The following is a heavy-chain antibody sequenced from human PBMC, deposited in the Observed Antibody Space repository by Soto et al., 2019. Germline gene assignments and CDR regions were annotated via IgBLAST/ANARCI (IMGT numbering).Heavy chain of an antibody. CDR2: IRSRGYGGAA. CDR1: GYSFECYG. J-gene: IGHJ4*02. D-gene: IGHD3-10*01. V-gene: IGHV3-49*03. CDR3: TRIYGSGTYLPDF. Sequence: EVQLVESGGRLEQPGRSLRLSCKTSGYSFECYGVSWFRRAPGKGLEWVAFIRSRGYGGAADYAASVMGRFTISRDDPRSIAYLQMNNLKIEDTAVYYCTRIYGSGTYLPDFWGQGTLVTVSS.